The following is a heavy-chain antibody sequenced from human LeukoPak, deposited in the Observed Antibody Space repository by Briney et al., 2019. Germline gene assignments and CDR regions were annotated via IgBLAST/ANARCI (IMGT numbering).Heavy chain of an antibody. CDR2: IYYSGST. V-gene: IGHV4-38-2*01. J-gene: IGHJ6*03. CDR3: ARAPLGYCSSTSCYKYYMDV. Sequence: SETLSLTCAVSGYSISSGYYWGWIRQPPGKGLEWIGYIYYSGSTYYNPPLKSRVTISVDTSKNQFSLKLSSVTAADTAVYYCARAPLGYCSSTSCYKYYMDVWGKGTTVTVSS. CDR1: GYSISSGYY. D-gene: IGHD2-2*02.